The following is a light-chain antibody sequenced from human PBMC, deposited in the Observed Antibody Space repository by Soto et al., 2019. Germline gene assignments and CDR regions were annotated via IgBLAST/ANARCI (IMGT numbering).Light chain of an antibody. V-gene: IGKV3-20*01. Sequence: EIVLTQYPGTVSLSPGEGATLSCRASQSVASSYLAWYQQKPGQAPRLIIYGASNRATGTPDRFSGGGSGTDFTLTISRLEPEDFAVYYCQQYGSSSYTFGQGTKLEIK. J-gene: IGKJ2*01. CDR1: QSVASSY. CDR2: GAS. CDR3: QQYGSSSYT.